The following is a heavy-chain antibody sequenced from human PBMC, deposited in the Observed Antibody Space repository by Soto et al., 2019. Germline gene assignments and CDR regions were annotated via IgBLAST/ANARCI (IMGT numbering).Heavy chain of an antibody. CDR3: ARERQLASDN. CDR1: GFTFSSYS. V-gene: IGHV3-48*01. CDR2: IGSSSTTI. J-gene: IGHJ4*02. D-gene: IGHD6-13*01. Sequence: PGGSLRLSCAASGFTFSSYSFNWVRQAPGKGLEWLSYIGSSSTTIYYADSVKGRFIISRDNAKNSLYLQMNSLRPEDTAVYYCARERQLASDNWGQGTRVTVSS.